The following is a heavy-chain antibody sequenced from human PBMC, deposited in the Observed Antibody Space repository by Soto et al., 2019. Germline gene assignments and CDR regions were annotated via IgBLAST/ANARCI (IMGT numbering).Heavy chain of an antibody. Sequence: QVQLQESGPGLVKPSETLSLTCTVSGGSISSYYWSWIRQPPGKGLEWIGYIYYRGSTNYNPSLKSRVTISVDTSKNQFSLKLNSMTAADTAVYYCARHNYGSGSTYFDYWGQGTLVTVSS. CDR2: IYYRGST. V-gene: IGHV4-59*08. CDR1: GGSISSYY. D-gene: IGHD3-10*01. CDR3: ARHNYGSGSTYFDY. J-gene: IGHJ4*02.